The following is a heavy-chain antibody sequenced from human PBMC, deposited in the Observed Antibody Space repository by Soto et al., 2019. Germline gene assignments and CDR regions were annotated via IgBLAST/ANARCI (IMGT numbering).Heavy chain of an antibody. J-gene: IGHJ4*02. Sequence: GESLKISCKGSGYSFSNYWIAWVRQMPGKGLEWMGIIFPADSDTKYSPSFQGQVTISADKSISTAYLQWSSLKASDTAMYYCASSVVVPSTINYFDYWGQGSLGTVSP. D-gene: IGHD2-15*01. CDR2: IFPADSDT. CDR3: ASSVVVPSTINYFDY. CDR1: GYSFSNYW. V-gene: IGHV5-51*01.